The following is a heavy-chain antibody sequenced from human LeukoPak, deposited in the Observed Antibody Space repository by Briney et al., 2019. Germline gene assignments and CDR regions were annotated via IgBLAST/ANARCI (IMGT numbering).Heavy chain of an antibody. CDR1: GFTFSSYS. Sequence: GGSLRLSCTASGFTFSSYSMNWVRQAPGKGLEWVSYISTSSSTIYYADSVKGRFTISRDDAKNSLYLQMNSLRAEDTAVYYCARDPSSGGFDSWGQGTPVTVSS. J-gene: IGHJ4*02. D-gene: IGHD3-16*01. CDR3: ARDPSSGGFDS. CDR2: ISTSSSTI. V-gene: IGHV3-48*01.